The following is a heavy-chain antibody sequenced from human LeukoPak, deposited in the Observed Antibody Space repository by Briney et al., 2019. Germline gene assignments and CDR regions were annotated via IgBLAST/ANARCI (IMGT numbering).Heavy chain of an antibody. CDR1: GFTFSSYG. D-gene: IGHD2-2*01. V-gene: IGHV3-30*02. CDR3: ARERPTADFDY. J-gene: IGHJ4*02. CDR2: IQYDGSNK. Sequence: GGSLRLSCAASGFTFSSYGMHWVRQAPGKGLEWVAFIQYDGSNKYYADSVKGRFTISRDNSKNTLYLQMNSLRAEDTAVYYCARERPTADFDYWGQGTLVTVSS.